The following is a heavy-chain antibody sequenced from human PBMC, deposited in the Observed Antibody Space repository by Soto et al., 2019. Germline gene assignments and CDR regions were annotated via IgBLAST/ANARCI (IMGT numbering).Heavy chain of an antibody. J-gene: IGHJ5*02. CDR2: IIPILGTT. V-gene: IGHV1-69*01. CDR3: AKKNPHGDSNKAWLDP. CDR1: GGTFISSA. D-gene: IGHD2-8*01. Sequence: QVQLLQSGTELRQPGSSVTISCTPSGGTFISSAFAWVRQAPGGRIEWMGGIIPILGTTKYAEKFLGRVTIREDDSSRTAFLELSSLTVDDTAVYFCAKKNPHGDSNKAWLDPWGQGTLVTVST.